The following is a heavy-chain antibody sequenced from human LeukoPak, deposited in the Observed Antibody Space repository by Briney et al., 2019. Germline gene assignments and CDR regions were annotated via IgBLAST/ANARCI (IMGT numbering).Heavy chain of an antibody. CDR3: AKDQEQWLVGSFDN. J-gene: IGHJ4*02. Sequence: PGGSLRLSCAASGFTFSSYAMSWVRQAPGKGLEWVSAISGSGGSTYYADSVKGRFTISRDTSKNTLYMQKNRVRAEDTAVYYCAKDQEQWLVGSFDNWGQGTLVTVSS. D-gene: IGHD6-19*01. V-gene: IGHV3-23*01. CDR2: ISGSGGST. CDR1: GFTFSSYA.